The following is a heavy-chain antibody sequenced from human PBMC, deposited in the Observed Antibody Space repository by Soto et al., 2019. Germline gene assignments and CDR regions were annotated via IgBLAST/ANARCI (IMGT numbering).Heavy chain of an antibody. J-gene: IGHJ4*02. CDR2: INPDNGGT. CDR3: ARGIGSVGATHYFDY. D-gene: IGHD1-26*01. V-gene: IGHV1-2*04. Sequence: ASVKVSCKASGYTFTGYYMHWVRQAPGQGLEWMGWINPDNGGTMFAQKLQEWVTMTRDTSISTVYMELNSLKFDDTAVYYCARGIGSVGATHYFDYWGQGTLVTVSS. CDR1: GYTFTGYY.